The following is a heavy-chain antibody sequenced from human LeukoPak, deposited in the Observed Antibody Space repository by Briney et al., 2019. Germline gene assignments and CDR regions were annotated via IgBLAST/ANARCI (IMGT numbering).Heavy chain of an antibody. CDR3: ARSTYYYGSGSYLFDY. CDR1: GGSTSSYY. CDR2: TNHSGST. D-gene: IGHD3-10*01. Sequence: SETLSLTCAVFGGSTSSYYWSWIRQPPGKGLEWIGETNHSGSTNYNPSLKSRVTISVDTSKNQFSLKLSSVTAADTAVYYCARSTYYYGSGSYLFDYWGQGTLVTVSS. V-gene: IGHV4-34*01. J-gene: IGHJ4*02.